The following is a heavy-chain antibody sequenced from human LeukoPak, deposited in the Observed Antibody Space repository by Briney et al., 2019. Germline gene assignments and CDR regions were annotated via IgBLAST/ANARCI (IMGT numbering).Heavy chain of an antibody. V-gene: IGHV3-23*01. D-gene: IGHD3-10*01. J-gene: IGHJ6*03. CDR3: ANALEYGSGTYYYYYYYMDV. CDR2: ISGSGGST. Sequence: GGSLRLSCAASGFTFSSYAMSWVRQAPGKGLEWVSAISGSGGSTYYADSVKGRSTISRDNSKNTLYLQMNSLRAEDTAVYYCANALEYGSGTYYYYYYYMDVWGKGTTVTVSS. CDR1: GFTFSSYA.